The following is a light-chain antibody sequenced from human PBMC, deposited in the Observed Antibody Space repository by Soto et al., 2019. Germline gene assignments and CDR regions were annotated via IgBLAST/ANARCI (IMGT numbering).Light chain of an antibody. CDR2: GAS. CDR3: QQFDSSPWT. J-gene: IGKJ1*01. Sequence: ENVLTQSPGTLSLSPGESATLSCRTSQTISINQLAWFQQRPGQAPRLLIYGASSRATGISDRFSSRGSGTDFTLTISRLEPEDFAVYYCQQFDSSPWTFGQGTKVEIK. V-gene: IGKV3-20*01. CDR1: QTISINQ.